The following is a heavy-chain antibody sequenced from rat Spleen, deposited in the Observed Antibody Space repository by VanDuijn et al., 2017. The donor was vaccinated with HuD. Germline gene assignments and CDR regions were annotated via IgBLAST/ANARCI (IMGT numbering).Heavy chain of an antibody. Sequence: EVQLVESGGGLVQPGRSLKLSCVASGFTFSSYWMYWIRQAPGKTLEWVSSINTDGSSTYYPDSVKGRFTISRDNAENTVYLQMNSLRSEDTATYYCVKDRDGGYSFDYWGQGVMVTVSS. D-gene: IGHD1-11*01. CDR2: INTDGSST. CDR1: GFTFSSYW. CDR3: VKDRDGGYSFDY. J-gene: IGHJ2*01. V-gene: IGHV5-58*01.